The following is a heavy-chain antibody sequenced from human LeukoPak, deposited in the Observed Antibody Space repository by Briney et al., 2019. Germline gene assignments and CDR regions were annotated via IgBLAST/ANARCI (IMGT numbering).Heavy chain of an antibody. J-gene: IGHJ6*04. Sequence: SQTLSLTCTVSGGSISSGDYYWSWIRQPPGKGLEWIGYIYYSGSTYYNPSLKSRFTISVDTSKNQFSLKLSSETAADTAVYYCARDSAMVTPYYYGMDVWGKGTTVTVSS. CDR1: GGSISSGDYY. V-gene: IGHV4-30-4*01. CDR2: IYYSGST. CDR3: ARDSAMVTPYYYGMDV. D-gene: IGHD5-18*01.